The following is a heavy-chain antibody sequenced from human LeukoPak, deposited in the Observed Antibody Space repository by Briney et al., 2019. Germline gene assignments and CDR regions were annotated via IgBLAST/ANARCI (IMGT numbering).Heavy chain of an antibody. CDR3: ATISAQTFDI. CDR1: GFTFSSYW. D-gene: IGHD5-24*01. Sequence: PGGSLRLSCVGSGFTFSSYWVNWVRQSPGKGLEWVANIKPDGSDNYYVDSAGGRFTVSRDNVKNSAFLQMNSLRAEDTAIYYCATISAQTFDIWGQGTLVSVSS. J-gene: IGHJ3*02. V-gene: IGHV3-7*01. CDR2: IKPDGSDN.